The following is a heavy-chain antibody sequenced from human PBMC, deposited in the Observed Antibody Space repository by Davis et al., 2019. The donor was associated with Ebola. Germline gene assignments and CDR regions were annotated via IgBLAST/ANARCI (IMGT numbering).Heavy chain of an antibody. Sequence: HTGGSLRLSCAASGFTFSSYWMHWVRQAPGKGLVWVSRINSDGSSTSYADSVKGRFTISRDNAKNTLYLQMNSLRAEDTAVYYCARGRDYVWGSYRDDAFDIWGQGTMVTVSS. D-gene: IGHD3-16*02. V-gene: IGHV3-74*01. CDR3: ARGRDYVWGSYRDDAFDI. CDR1: GFTFSSYW. CDR2: INSDGSST. J-gene: IGHJ3*02.